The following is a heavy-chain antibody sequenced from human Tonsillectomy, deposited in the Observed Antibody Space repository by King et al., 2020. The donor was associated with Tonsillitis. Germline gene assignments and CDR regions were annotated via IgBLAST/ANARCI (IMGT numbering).Heavy chain of an antibody. J-gene: IGHJ6*03. V-gene: IGHV3-64D*06. Sequence: VQLVESGGGLVQPGGSLRLSCSASGFTFSSYAMHWVRQAPGKGLEYVSAISSNGGSTYYAASVKGRFTISRDNSKKTLYLQMSSLRAEDTAVYYCVKEQAANYYYYYMDVWGKGTTVTVSS. CDR2: ISSNGGST. CDR3: VKEQAANYYYYYMDV. D-gene: IGHD6-13*01. CDR1: GFTFSSYA.